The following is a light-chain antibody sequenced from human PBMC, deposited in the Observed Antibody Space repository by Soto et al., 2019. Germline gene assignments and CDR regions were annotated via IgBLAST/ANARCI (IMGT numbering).Light chain of an antibody. Sequence: ETVLTQSPATLSLSPGERATLSCRASQSLSSYLAWYQQKSGQPPRLLIYDASNRATGIPARFSGSGSGTDFTLTISSLAPEDFAVYDCQQRRHWPITFGQGTRLEIK. CDR2: DAS. J-gene: IGKJ5*01. V-gene: IGKV3-11*01. CDR3: QQRRHWPIT. CDR1: QSLSSY.